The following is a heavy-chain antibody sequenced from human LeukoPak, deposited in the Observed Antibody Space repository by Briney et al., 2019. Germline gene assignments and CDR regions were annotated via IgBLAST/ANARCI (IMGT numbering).Heavy chain of an antibody. CDR2: IFDSGTTNYNPST. D-gene: IGHD2-21*01. Sequence: PSETLSLTCTVSGGSIISYFWSWIRQPPGKGPEWSGYIFDSGTTNYNPSTNYNPSLKSRVTVSLDTSKNHFSLKLSSVTAADTAVYFCARGGVTTIAQYDYWGQGILVTVSS. CDR3: ARGGVTTIAQYDY. V-gene: IGHV4-59*01. CDR1: GGSIISYF. J-gene: IGHJ4*02.